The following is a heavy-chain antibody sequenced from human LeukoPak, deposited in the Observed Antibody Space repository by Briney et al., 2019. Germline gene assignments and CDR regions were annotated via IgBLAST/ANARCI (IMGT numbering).Heavy chain of an antibody. J-gene: IGHJ1*01. CDR1: GFTFSTYA. Sequence: GGSLRLSCVASGFTFSTYAMSWVRQAPGKGLEWVSVISGSGSSLNYADSVKGRFTISRDNSKNTLYLQMSSLRAEDTAVYYCAKPHDSSGSPHFQHWGQGTLVTVSS. CDR3: AKPHDSSGSPHFQH. V-gene: IGHV3-23*01. CDR2: ISGSGSSL. D-gene: IGHD3-22*01.